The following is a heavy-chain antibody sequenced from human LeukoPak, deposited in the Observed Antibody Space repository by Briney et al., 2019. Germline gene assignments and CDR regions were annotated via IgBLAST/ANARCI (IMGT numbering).Heavy chain of an antibody. CDR3: ARGMSAAYDYNWFDS. CDR2: THASGST. CDR1: GDSISAYY. V-gene: IGHV4-4*07. D-gene: IGHD5-12*01. J-gene: IGHJ5*01. Sequence: SETLSLTCTVSGDSISAYYWSWIRQPAGRGLERIGRTHASGSTRYNPSLKSRVTMSVDTSKNQFSLKLTSVTAADTALYFCARGMSAAYDYNWFDSWGQGTLVTVSS.